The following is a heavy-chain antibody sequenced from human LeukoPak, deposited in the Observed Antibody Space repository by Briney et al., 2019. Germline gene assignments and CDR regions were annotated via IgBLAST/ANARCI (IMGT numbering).Heavy chain of an antibody. D-gene: IGHD6-25*01. CDR3: ARGTAKYNSGNWFDP. CDR1: GGSISSGDYY. J-gene: IGHJ5*02. Sequence: SETLSLTCTVSGGSISSGDYYWSWIRQPPGKGLEWIGYIYYSGSTYYNPSLKSRVTISVDTSKNQFSLKLSSVTAADTAVYYCARGTAKYNSGNWFDPWGQGTLVTVSS. CDR2: IYYSGST. V-gene: IGHV4-30-4*08.